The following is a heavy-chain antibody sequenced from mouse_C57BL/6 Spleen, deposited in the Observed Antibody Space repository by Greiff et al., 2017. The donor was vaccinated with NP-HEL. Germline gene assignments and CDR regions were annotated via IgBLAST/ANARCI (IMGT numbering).Heavy chain of an antibody. CDR3: AREGRRYEEYLDY. Sequence: QVQLKQPGAELVKPGASVKLSCKASGYTFTSYWMHWVKQRPGQGLEWIGMIHPNSGSINYNEKFKSKATLTVDKSSSTAYMQLSSLTSEDSAVYYCAREGRRYEEYLDYWGQGTTLTVSS. V-gene: IGHV1-64*01. J-gene: IGHJ2*01. CDR1: GYTFTSYW. CDR2: IHPNSGSI. D-gene: IGHD1-1*01.